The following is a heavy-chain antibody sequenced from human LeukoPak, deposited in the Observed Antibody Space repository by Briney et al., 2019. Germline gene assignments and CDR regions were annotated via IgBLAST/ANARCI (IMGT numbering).Heavy chain of an antibody. J-gene: IGHJ4*02. Sequence: KPSETLSLTCAVSGGSVSSSNWWSWVRQPPGKGLEWIGEIYHSGSTNYNPSLKSRVTISVDKSKNQFSLKLSSVTAADTAVYYCARGTTYYDILTGYSTWGYYFDYWGQGTLVTVSS. CDR1: GGSVSSSNW. CDR2: IYHSGST. V-gene: IGHV4-4*02. D-gene: IGHD3-9*01. CDR3: ARGTTYYDILTGYSTWGYYFDY.